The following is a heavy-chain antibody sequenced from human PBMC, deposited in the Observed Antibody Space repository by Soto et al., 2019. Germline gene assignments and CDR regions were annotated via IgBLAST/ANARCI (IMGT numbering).Heavy chain of an antibody. J-gene: IGHJ4*02. D-gene: IGHD3-10*01. CDR2: IYYSGST. CDR3: ARHRAITSERFDY. V-gene: IGHV4-59*08. Sequence: PSETLSLTCTVSGGSISSYYWSWIRQPPGKGLEWIGYIYYSGSTNYNPSLKSRVTISVDTSKNQFSLKLSSVTAADTAVYYCARHRAITSERFDYWGQGTLVTVSS. CDR1: GGSISSYY.